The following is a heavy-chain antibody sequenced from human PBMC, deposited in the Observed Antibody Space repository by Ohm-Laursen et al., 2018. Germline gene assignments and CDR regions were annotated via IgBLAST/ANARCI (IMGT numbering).Heavy chain of an antibody. J-gene: IGHJ3*02. CDR2: IIPMFDIV. CDR3: ARGGGHRRRAFDI. CDR1: GGTFSSYG. Sequence: GASVKVSCKASGGTFSSYGISWVRQAPGEGPEWMGRIIPMFDIVNKAQKVDDRVTIIADKSTNTAYMELTSLRSDDTAVYYCARGGGHRRRAFDIWGQGTMVTVSS. V-gene: IGHV1-69*04.